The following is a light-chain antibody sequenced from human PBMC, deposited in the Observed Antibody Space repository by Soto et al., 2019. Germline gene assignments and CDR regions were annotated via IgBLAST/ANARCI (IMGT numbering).Light chain of an antibody. CDR1: QSISRY. CDR2: GAS. CDR3: QQIYGTPTS. J-gene: IGKJ4*01. V-gene: IGKV1-39*01. Sequence: DIQMTQSPSSLSASEGDRVTLTCRASQSISRYLNWYQQKPGRATKLLMYGASNLQNGVPSRFSGSGSGTDFTLTISNLQPEDFATYYCQQIYGTPTSLGGGTKVDIK.